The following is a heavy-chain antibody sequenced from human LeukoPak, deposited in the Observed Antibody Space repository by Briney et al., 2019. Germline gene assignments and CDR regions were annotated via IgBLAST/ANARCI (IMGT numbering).Heavy chain of an antibody. CDR2: IRYDGSNE. CDR3: AKDPGLMGGAFDI. CDR1: GFTFSSYG. Sequence: SGGSLRLSCAASGFTFSSYGMHWVRQAPGKGLEWVAFIRYDGSNEYYADSVKGRFTISRDNSKNTLYLQMNSLRAEDTAVYYCAKDPGLMGGAFDIWGQGTMVTVSS. V-gene: IGHV3-30*02. J-gene: IGHJ3*02. D-gene: IGHD1-14*01.